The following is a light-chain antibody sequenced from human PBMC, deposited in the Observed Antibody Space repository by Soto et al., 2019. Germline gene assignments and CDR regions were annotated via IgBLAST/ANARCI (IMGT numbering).Light chain of an antibody. J-gene: IGLJ1*01. CDR2: EVT. CDR3: SSYTSSNTPYV. V-gene: IGLV2-14*01. Sequence: QSVLTQPASVSGSPGQSITISCTGSSSDVGAYNFVSWYQHHPGKAPKLILYEVTTRPSGVSSRFSGSKSGNTASLTISGLQADDEANYYCSSYTSSNTPYVFGTGTMVTVL. CDR1: SSDVGAYNF.